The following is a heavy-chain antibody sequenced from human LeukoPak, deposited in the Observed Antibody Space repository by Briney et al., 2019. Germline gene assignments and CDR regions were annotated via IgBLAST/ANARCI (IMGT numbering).Heavy chain of an antibody. J-gene: IGHJ4*02. D-gene: IGHD3-10*01. Sequence: PGGSLRLSCAASGFTFSSYAMSWVRQAPGKGLEWVSTISGSGSSTYYADSVKGRFTISRDNSKNTLYLQMNSLRAEDTAVYYCAKDTALRQESPFDYWGQGTLVTVSS. CDR2: ISGSGSST. CDR3: AKDTALRQESPFDY. CDR1: GFTFSSYA. V-gene: IGHV3-23*01.